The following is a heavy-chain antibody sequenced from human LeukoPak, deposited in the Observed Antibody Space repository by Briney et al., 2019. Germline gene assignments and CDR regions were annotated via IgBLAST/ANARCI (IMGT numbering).Heavy chain of an antibody. D-gene: IGHD2-21*02. CDR2: ISYDGTNK. Sequence: PGGSLRLSCAASGFTFSNFAMHWVRQAPGKGLEWVAVISYDGTNKYYIDSVKGRFTISRDNSKNTVYLQMNSLRPEDTAVYYCAKWGSWAYCGGDCSDYFDYWGQGTLVTVSS. CDR3: AKWGSWAYCGGDCSDYFDY. CDR1: GFTFSNFA. J-gene: IGHJ4*02. V-gene: IGHV3-30-3*02.